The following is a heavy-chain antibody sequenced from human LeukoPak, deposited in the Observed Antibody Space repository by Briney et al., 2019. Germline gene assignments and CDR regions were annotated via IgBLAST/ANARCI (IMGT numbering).Heavy chain of an antibody. V-gene: IGHV3-9*01. CDR2: ISWNSGSI. Sequence: GRSLRLSCTASGFTFDDYAMHWVRQAPGKGLEWVSGISWNSGSIGYADSMKGRFTISRDNAKNSLYLQMNSLRAEDTALYYCAKDIRRGYSGFDSFFDHWGQGTLVTVSS. CDR1: GFTFDDYA. D-gene: IGHD5-12*01. CDR3: AKDIRRGYSGFDSFFDH. J-gene: IGHJ4*02.